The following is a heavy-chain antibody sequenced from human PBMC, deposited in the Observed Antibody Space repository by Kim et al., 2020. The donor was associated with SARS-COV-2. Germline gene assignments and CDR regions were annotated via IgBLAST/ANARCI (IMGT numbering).Heavy chain of an antibody. V-gene: IGHV3-21*01. D-gene: IGHD6-13*01. J-gene: IGHJ4*02. Sequence: GGSLRLSCAGSGFNFDAHSMNWVRQAPGKGLEWVSSISSSGAEISYADSVKGRFTISRDNADNSLYLQMNSLRAEDTAVYYCARDTASAGTASDHWGQGTLVTVSS. CDR3: ARDTASAGTASDH. CDR2: ISSSGAEI. CDR1: GFNFDAHS.